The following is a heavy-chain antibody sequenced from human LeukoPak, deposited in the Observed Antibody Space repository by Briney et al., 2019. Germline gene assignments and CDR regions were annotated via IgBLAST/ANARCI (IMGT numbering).Heavy chain of an antibody. Sequence: GGSLRLSCVASGFAFSRSWMSWVRQAPGKGLEWVGNIQPDGSEQYPVDSMKGRFTISRDNSRNSLFLQMSSLRVEDTAVYYCASQSFARFDPWGQGTLVTVSS. D-gene: IGHD3-16*01. CDR3: ASQSFARFDP. CDR2: IQPDGSEQ. V-gene: IGHV3-7*01. CDR1: GFAFSRSW. J-gene: IGHJ5*02.